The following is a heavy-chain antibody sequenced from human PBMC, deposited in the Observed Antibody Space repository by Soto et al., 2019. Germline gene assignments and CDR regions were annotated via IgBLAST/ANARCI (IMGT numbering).Heavy chain of an antibody. D-gene: IGHD1-1*01. CDR1: GYTFTSYG. CDR3: ARGRYGDY. Sequence: QVHLVQSGAEVKKPGASVKVSCKASGYTFTSYGITWVRLAPGQGLEWMGWISAHNGNTDYAQKLQGRVIVTRDTSTSTAYMELRSLISDDTAVYYCARGRYGDYWGQGALVTVSS. V-gene: IGHV1-18*01. CDR2: ISAHNGNT. J-gene: IGHJ4*02.